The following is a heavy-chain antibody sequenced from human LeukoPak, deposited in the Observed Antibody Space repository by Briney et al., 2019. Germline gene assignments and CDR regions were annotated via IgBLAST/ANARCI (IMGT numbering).Heavy chain of an antibody. D-gene: IGHD3-16*01. J-gene: IGHJ4*02. Sequence: GGPLRLSCAASGFTFDDYAMHWVRQAPGKGLEWVSGISWNSGSIGYADSVKGRFTISRDNAKNSLYLQMNSLRAEDTAVYYCARAAENYGGRFDSWGQGTLVTVSS. CDR2: ISWNSGSI. CDR3: ARAAENYGGRFDS. V-gene: IGHV3-9*01. CDR1: GFTFDDYA.